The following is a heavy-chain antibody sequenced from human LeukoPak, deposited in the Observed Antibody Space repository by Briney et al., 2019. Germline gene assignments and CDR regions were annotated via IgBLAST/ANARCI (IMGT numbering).Heavy chain of an antibody. Sequence: QPGGSLRLSCAASGFTFSSYAMSWVRQAPGKGLEWVSGISVSGGSTNYADSVKGRFTISRDNSKNTLYLQMNSLRADVTAVYYCAKDTPFHYDSSGYYATDYWGQGTLVTVSS. CDR3: AKDTPFHYDSSGYYATDY. V-gene: IGHV3-23*01. CDR2: ISVSGGST. J-gene: IGHJ4*02. CDR1: GFTFSSYA. D-gene: IGHD3-22*01.